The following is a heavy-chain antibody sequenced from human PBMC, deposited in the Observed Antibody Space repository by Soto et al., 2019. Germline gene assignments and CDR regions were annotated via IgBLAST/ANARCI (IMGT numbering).Heavy chain of an antibody. CDR1: GYSFTSHY. CDR3: ARVTAGAGKYFNY. CDR2: IIPIVDIT. J-gene: IGHJ4*02. V-gene: IGHV1-69*02. D-gene: IGHD2-21*02. Sequence: SVKVSCKAIGYSFTSHYMHWVRQAPGQGLEWMGRIIPIVDITTYAQKLEGRVTITADKSTSTAYMELSSLRSEDTAVYYCARVTAGAGKYFNYGGREMQVTVS.